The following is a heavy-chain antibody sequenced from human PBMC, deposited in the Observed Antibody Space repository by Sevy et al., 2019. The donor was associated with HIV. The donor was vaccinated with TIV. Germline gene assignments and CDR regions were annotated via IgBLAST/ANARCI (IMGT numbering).Heavy chain of an antibody. CDR1: GFTPSTYG. Sequence: GGSLRLSCAGSGFTPSTYGMHWVRQAPGKGLEWVAVIGYDGNNKYYADSVKGRFTISRDNSKNTLFLQMDSLRAEDTAVYYCARDPRMYGDYLLAYFDYWPGSPGHRLL. CDR2: IGYDGNNK. D-gene: IGHD2-8*01. V-gene: IGHV3-33*01. J-gene: IGHJ4*02. CDR3: ARDPRMYGDYLLAYFDY.